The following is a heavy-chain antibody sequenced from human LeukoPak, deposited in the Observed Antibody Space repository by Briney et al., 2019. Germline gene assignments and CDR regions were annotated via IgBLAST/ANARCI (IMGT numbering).Heavy chain of an antibody. CDR2: MNPNSGNT. CDR3: ARWGKWELEAQIDY. J-gene: IGHJ4*02. V-gene: IGHV1-8*01. Sequence: ASVKVSCKASGYTFTSYDINWVRQATGQGLEWMGWMNPNSGNTGYAQKFQGRVTMTTDTSTSTAYMELRSLRSDDTAVYYCARWGKWELEAQIDYWGQGTLVTVSS. D-gene: IGHD4-23*01. CDR1: GYTFTSYD.